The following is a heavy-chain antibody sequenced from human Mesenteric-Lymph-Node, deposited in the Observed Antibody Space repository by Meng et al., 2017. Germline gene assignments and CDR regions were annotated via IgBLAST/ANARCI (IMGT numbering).Heavy chain of an antibody. D-gene: IGHD3-10*01. J-gene: IGHJ4*02. CDR3: ARGPRPGYYGSGSLQGRFDY. CDR2: IIPIFGTA. CDR1: GGTFSTYA. Sequence: SVKVSCKASGGTFSTYAISWVRQAPGQGLEWMGGIIPIFGTANYAQKFQGRVPITADESTSTAYVELSSLRSEDTAVYYCARGPRPGYYGSGSLQGRFDYWGQGTLVTVSS. V-gene: IGHV1-69*13.